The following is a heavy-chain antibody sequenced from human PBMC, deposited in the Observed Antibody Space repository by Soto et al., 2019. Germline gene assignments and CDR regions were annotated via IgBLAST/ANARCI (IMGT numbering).Heavy chain of an antibody. Sequence: EVQLVESGGGVVRPGGSLRLSCAASGFTFDDYGMSWVRQAPGKGLEWVSGINWNGGSTGYADSVKGRFTISRDNAKNSLYLEMNSLRAEDTALYHCASVGYSGYEGVDYFDYWGQGTLVTVSS. V-gene: IGHV3-20*01. CDR3: ASVGYSGYEGVDYFDY. J-gene: IGHJ4*02. D-gene: IGHD5-12*01. CDR2: INWNGGST. CDR1: GFTFDDYG.